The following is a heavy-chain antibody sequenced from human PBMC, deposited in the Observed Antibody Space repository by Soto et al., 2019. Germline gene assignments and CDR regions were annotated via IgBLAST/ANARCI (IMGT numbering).Heavy chain of an antibody. CDR3: ARGEGDTAMPFSDYGMDV. Sequence: ASVKVSCKASGYTFTSYGISCVRQAPGQGLEWMGWISAYNGNTNYAQKLQGRVTMTTDTSTSTAYMELRSLRSDDTAVYYCARGEGDTAMPFSDYGMDVWGQGTTVTVSS. J-gene: IGHJ6*02. D-gene: IGHD5-18*01. CDR1: GYTFTSYG. V-gene: IGHV1-18*01. CDR2: ISAYNGNT.